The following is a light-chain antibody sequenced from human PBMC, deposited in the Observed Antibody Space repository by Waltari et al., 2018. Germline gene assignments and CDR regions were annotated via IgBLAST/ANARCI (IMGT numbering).Light chain of an antibody. Sequence: QSMLTQPPSASGTPGQRVSISCSRSRSNIGINTVTCYQQLPGTAPTLLIFITDQRPSGVPDSLSGAKSCTSASLAISWLQSEDEAEYHCAVWDDSLNGPLFGGGTKLTVL. V-gene: IGLV1-44*01. J-gene: IGLJ2*01. CDR3: AVWDDSLNGPL. CDR1: RSNIGINT. CDR2: ITD.